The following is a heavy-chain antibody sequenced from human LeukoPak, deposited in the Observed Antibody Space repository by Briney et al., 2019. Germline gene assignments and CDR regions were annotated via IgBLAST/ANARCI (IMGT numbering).Heavy chain of an antibody. J-gene: IGHJ4*02. Sequence: GASVKVSCKASGYTFTGYYMHWVRQAPGQGLEWMGWINPNSGGTNYAQKFQGRVTMTRDTSISTAYMELSRLRSDDTAVYYCASLTTIGVVGRTNDYWGQGTLVTVSS. CDR3: ASLTTIGVVGRTNDY. V-gene: IGHV1-2*02. D-gene: IGHD3-22*01. CDR2: INPNSGGT. CDR1: GYTFTGYY.